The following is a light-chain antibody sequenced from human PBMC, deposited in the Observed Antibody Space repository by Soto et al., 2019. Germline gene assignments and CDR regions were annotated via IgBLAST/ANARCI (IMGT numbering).Light chain of an antibody. V-gene: IGLV1-36*01. CDR2: YDD. CDR1: RSNIGDNA. CDR3: AVWDDSLNGPV. Sequence: QSVLTQPPSVSEAPGQRVTISCSGSRSNIGDNAVNWYQQLPGKAPKLLIYYDDLLPSGVSDRFSGSKSGTSASLAISGLQSEDEADYSCAVWDDSLNGPVFGGGTKVTVL. J-gene: IGLJ2*01.